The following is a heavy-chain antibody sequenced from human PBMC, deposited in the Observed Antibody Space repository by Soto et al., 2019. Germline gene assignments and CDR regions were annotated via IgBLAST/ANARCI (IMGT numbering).Heavy chain of an antibody. J-gene: IGHJ4*02. CDR1: GESISSSSYY. V-gene: IGHV4-39*01. CDR2: IYYSGRT. CDR3: ASQRTTVVTQADFDH. D-gene: IGHD2-21*02. Sequence: SETLSLTCIVSGESISSSSYYGGWIRQPPGKGLEGIGSIYYSGRTYYNPYFKNRDTVSIDTSKNQFSLKLSAVTATDTAGEYCASQRTTVVTQADFDHWGQGALVTLAS.